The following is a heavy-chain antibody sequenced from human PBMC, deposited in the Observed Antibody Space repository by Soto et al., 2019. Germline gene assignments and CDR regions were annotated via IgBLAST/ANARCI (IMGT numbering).Heavy chain of an antibody. CDR1: GYTLTELS. D-gene: IGHD3-22*01. Sequence: ASVKVSCKVSGYTLTELSMHWVRQAPGKGLEWMGIINPSGGSTSYAQKFQGRVTMTRDTSTSTVYMELSSLRSEDTAVYYCARLVVLYDAFDIWGQGTMVTVSS. J-gene: IGHJ3*02. CDR2: INPSGGST. CDR3: ARLVVLYDAFDI. V-gene: IGHV1-46*01.